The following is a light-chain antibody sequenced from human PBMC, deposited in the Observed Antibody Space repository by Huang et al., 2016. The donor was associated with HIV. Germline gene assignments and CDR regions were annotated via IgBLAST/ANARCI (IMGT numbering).Light chain of an antibody. CDR2: DAS. CDR1: QSITVN. J-gene: IGKJ1*01. Sequence: TQSPDTLSVSPGERAILSCRASQSITVNLAWYQQRPGQPPRLLIYDASTRATGIPAMFSGWGSGTEFTLFISSVQSEDFALYYCQQYSNWPPWTFGQGTTVDI. V-gene: IGKV3-15*01. CDR3: QQYSNWPPWT.